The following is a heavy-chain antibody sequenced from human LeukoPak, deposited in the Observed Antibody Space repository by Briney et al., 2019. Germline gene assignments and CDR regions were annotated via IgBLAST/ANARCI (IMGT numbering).Heavy chain of an antibody. Sequence: GGSLRLSCAVSGFTFSSYGIHWVRQAPGKGLEWVSSISGSSSYIYYADSVKGRFTISRDNAKNSLYLQMNSLRAEDTAVYYCAGTQLPFDYWGQGTLVTVSS. D-gene: IGHD1-1*01. CDR1: GFTFSSYG. J-gene: IGHJ4*02. V-gene: IGHV3-21*01. CDR2: ISGSSSYI. CDR3: AGTQLPFDY.